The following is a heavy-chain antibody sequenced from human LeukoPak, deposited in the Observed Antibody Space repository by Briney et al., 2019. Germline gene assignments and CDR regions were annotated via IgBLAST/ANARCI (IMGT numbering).Heavy chain of an antibody. Sequence: GESLKISCKGSGYSFTSYWIGWVRQMPGKGLEWMGIIYPGDSDTRYSPSFQGQVTISADKSISTAYLQWSSLKASDTAMYYCARTAMVTRYYYYYMDVWGKGTTVTVSS. J-gene: IGHJ6*03. CDR2: IYPGDSDT. D-gene: IGHD5-18*01. CDR3: ARTAMVTRYYYYYMDV. CDR1: GYSFTSYW. V-gene: IGHV5-51*01.